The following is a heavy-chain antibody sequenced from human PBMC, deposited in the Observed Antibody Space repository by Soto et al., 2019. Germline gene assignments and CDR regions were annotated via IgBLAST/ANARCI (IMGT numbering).Heavy chain of an antibody. V-gene: IGHV3-33*01. J-gene: IGHJ4*02. CDR3: AREGKDIVATIRPYRFDY. D-gene: IGHD5-12*01. CDR1: GFTFSGYG. CDR2: IWYDGSNK. Sequence: QVQLVESGGGVVQPGRSLRLSCATSGFTFSGYGMHWVRQAPGKGLEWVAVIWYDGSNKYYADSVKGRFTISKDNSKNTLYLQMNSLRAEDTAVYYCAREGKDIVATIRPYRFDYWGQGTLVTVSS.